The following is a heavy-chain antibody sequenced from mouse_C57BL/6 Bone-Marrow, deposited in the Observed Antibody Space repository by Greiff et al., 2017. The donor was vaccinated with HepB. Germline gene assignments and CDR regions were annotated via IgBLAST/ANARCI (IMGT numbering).Heavy chain of an antibody. CDR1: GFTFTDYY. CDR3: ASYWWFAY. CDR2: IRNKANGYTT. J-gene: IGHJ3*01. Sequence: EVMLVESGGGLVQPGGSLSLSCAASGFTFTDYYMSWVRQPPGKALEWLGFIRNKANGYTTEYSASVKGRFTISRDNSQSILYLQMNALRADDSATYDCASYWWFAYWGQGTLVTVSA. V-gene: IGHV7-3*01.